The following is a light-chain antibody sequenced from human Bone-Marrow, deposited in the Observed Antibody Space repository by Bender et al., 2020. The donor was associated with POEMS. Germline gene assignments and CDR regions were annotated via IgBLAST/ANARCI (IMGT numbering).Light chain of an antibody. CDR2: SSH. V-gene: IGLV1-44*01. CDR1: SSNIGAHA. Sequence: QSVLTQPPSASGTPGQRVTISCSGGSSNIGAHAVNWYQHLPGTAPKLLIYSSHRRPSEVPDRFSGSRSGTSASLAISRLQSENEADYYCAVWDDSLNGWVFGGGTKQTAL. J-gene: IGLJ3*02. CDR3: AVWDDSLNGWV.